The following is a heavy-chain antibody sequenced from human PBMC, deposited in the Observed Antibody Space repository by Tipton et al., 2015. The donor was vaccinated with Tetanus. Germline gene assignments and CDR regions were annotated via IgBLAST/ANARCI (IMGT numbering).Heavy chain of an antibody. Sequence: SLRLSCAASGFTFSSYAMSWVRQAPGKGLEWVSAISDSGGSTHYADSVKGRFTISRDNSKNTLFLQMNSLRAEDTAVYYCAKPMGGWELLPSDYWGQGTLVTVSS. D-gene: IGHD1-26*01. V-gene: IGHV3-23*01. J-gene: IGHJ4*02. CDR3: AKPMGGWELLPSDY. CDR2: ISDSGGST. CDR1: GFTFSSYA.